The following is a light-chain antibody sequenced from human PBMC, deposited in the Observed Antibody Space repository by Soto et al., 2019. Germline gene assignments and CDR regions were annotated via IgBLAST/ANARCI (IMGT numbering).Light chain of an antibody. CDR1: QSVISY. Sequence: VLTQSPATLSLSQGERATLSCRSSQSVISYLAWYQQTPGQAPRLLIYGASTRATGIPARFSGSGSGTEFTLTISSLQSEDFAVYYCQQYNNWPPTWTFGQGSKVDI. CDR3: QQYNNWPPTWT. V-gene: IGKV3-15*01. J-gene: IGKJ1*01. CDR2: GAS.